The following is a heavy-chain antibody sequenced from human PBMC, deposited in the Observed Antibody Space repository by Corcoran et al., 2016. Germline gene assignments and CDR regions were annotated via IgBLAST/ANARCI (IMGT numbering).Heavy chain of an antibody. CDR1: GFTFGDYA. V-gene: IGHV3-49*03. Sequence: EVQLVESGGGLVQPGRSLRLSCTASGFTFGDYAMSWFRQAPGKGLEWVGFIRSKAYGGTTEYAASVKGRFTISRDDSKSIAYLQMNSLKTEDTAVYYCTREIAVAGTGLYFDDWGQGTLVTVSS. J-gene: IGHJ4*02. D-gene: IGHD6-19*01. CDR2: IRSKAYGGTT. CDR3: TREIAVAGTGLYFDD.